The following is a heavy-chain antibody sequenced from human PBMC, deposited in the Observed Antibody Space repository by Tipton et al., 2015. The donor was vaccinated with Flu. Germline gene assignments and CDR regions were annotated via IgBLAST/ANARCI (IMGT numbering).Heavy chain of an antibody. CDR2: ISSSDSSI. J-gene: IGHJ5*02. V-gene: IGHV3-48*03. CDR3: ARGVYCSSTSCYGDWFDP. CDR1: GFTFSSYE. Sequence: SLRLSCAASGFTFSSYEMNWVRQAPGKGLEWVSYISSSDSSIYYADSVKGRFTISRDNAKNSLYLQMNSLRAEDTAVYYCARGVYCSSTSCYGDWFDPWGQGTLVTVSS. D-gene: IGHD2-2*01.